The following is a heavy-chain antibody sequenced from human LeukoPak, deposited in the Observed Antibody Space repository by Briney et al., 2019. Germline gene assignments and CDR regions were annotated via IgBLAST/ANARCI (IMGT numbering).Heavy chain of an antibody. CDR3: ARYSEWELAY. CDR1: GGSISSSSYY. J-gene: IGHJ4*02. CDR2: IYYSGST. D-gene: IGHD1-26*01. Sequence: SETLSLTCTVSGGSISSSSYYWGWIRQPPGKGLEWIGSIYYSGSTYYNPSLKSRVTISVDTSKNQFSLKLSSVTAADTAVYYCARYSEWELAYWGQGTLVTVSS. V-gene: IGHV4-39*01.